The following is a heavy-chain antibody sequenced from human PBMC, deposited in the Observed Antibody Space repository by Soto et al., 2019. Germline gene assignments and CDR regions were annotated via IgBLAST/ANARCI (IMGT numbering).Heavy chain of an antibody. CDR1: GGSITSSSYY. D-gene: IGHD3-22*01. CDR3: MLGSGWKDFDY. J-gene: IGHJ4*02. Sequence: SSETLSLTCTVSGGSITSSSYYWGWIRQPPGKGLEWIGSIYYTGSTYYNPSLKSRVTISVDTSKNQFSLKLRSVTAADTAVYYCMLGSGWKDFDYWGQGTLVT. V-gene: IGHV4-39*01. CDR2: IYYTGST.